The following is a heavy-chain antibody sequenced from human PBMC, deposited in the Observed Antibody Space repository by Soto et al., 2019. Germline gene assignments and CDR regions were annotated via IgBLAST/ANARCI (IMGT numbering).Heavy chain of an antibody. CDR1: GGSFSGYY. D-gene: IGHD2-15*01. V-gene: IGHV4-34*01. J-gene: IGHJ4*02. CDR2: INHSGST. CDR3: ARGGSLGYCSGGSCYPFDY. Sequence: SETLSLTCAVYGGSFSGYYWSWIRQPPGKGLEWIGEINHSGSTNYNPSLKSRVTISVDTSKNQFSLKLSSVTAADTAVYYCARGGSLGYCSGGSCYPFDYWGQGTLVTVSS.